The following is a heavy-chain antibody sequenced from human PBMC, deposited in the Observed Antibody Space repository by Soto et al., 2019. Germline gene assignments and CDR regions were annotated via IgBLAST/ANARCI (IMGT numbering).Heavy chain of an antibody. Sequence: SQTLALTCAVFGGSFSGYYRSWIRQRGGKVLEWIGEINHSGSTNYNPSIKSRVTISVDTYKNQFFLKLSCGTASETDVYFSARGDYWIRYDYDSSGCFDYWGQGTLVTVSS. V-gene: IGHV4-34*01. CDR2: INHSGST. CDR3: ARGDYWIRYDYDSSGCFDY. J-gene: IGHJ4*02. D-gene: IGHD3-22*01. CDR1: GGSFSGYY.